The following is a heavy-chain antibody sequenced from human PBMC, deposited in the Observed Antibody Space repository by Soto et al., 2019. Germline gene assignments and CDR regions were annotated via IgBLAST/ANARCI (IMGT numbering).Heavy chain of an antibody. CDR3: PYFDSLPY. D-gene: IGHD3-9*01. J-gene: IGHJ4*02. CDR1: GGSISSSTFY. Sequence: SETLSLACTVSGGSISSSTFYWGWIRQPPGKGLEWIGSVYYDGTTYYNPSLRSRVTISVDTSKNQFSLKMSSVTAADTAAYYCPYFDSLPYWGQGTLVTVSS. V-gene: IGHV4-39*01. CDR2: VYYDGTT.